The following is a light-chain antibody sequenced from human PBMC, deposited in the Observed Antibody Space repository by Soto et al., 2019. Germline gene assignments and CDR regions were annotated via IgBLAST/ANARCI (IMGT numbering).Light chain of an antibody. CDR2: DAS. J-gene: IGKJ1*01. CDR1: QSVSSSY. V-gene: IGKV3-20*01. CDR3: QQYGSSPPT. Sequence: EIVSTQSPGTLSLSPGERASLSCRASQSVSSSYLAWYQQIPGQAPRLLINDASRRATGIPDRFSGSGSGTDFTLTISRLEPEDFAVYYCQQYGSSPPTFGQGTKVEIK.